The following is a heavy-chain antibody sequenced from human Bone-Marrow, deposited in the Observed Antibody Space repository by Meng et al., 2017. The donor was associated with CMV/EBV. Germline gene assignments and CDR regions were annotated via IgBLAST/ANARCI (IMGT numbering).Heavy chain of an antibody. D-gene: IGHD3-22*01. V-gene: IGHV4-34*01. CDR3: ARGVIINDY. J-gene: IGHJ4*02. Sequence: SETLSLTCAVYGGSFSGYYWSWIRQPPGKGLEWIGEINHSGSTNYNPSLKSRVTISVDTSKNQFSLKPSSVTAADTAVYYCARGVIINDYWGQGTLVTVSS. CDR2: INHSGST. CDR1: GGSFSGYY.